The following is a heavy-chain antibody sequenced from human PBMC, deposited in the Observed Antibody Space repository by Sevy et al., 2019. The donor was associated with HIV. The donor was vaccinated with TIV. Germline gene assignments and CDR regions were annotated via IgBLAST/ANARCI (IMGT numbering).Heavy chain of an antibody. CDR2: INDSGGT. CDR1: GGSFSGYY. Sequence: SETLSLTCAVYGGSFSGYYWACIRQPPGKGLEWIGEINDSGGTKYNPSLKSRVTISVDTSKNQFSLKLNSVTAADTAVYYCARGGRSGFSSSWKMERNWFDPWGQGTLVTVSS. J-gene: IGHJ5*02. V-gene: IGHV4-34*01. CDR3: ARGGRSGFSSSWKMERNWFDP. D-gene: IGHD6-13*01.